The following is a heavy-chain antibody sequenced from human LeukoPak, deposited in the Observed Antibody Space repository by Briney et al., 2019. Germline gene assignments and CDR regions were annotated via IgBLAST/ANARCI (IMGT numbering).Heavy chain of an antibody. D-gene: IGHD1-1*01. V-gene: IGHV1-2*02. J-gene: IGHJ5*02. CDR2: INPNSGGT. CDR1: GYTFTGYY. Sequence: GASVKVSCKASGYTFTGYYMHWVRQAPGQGLEWMGWINPNSGGTNYAQKFQGRVTTTRDTSISTAYMELSRLRSDDTAVYYCARGGLERRGVYNWFDPWGQGTLVTVSS. CDR3: ARGGLERRGVYNWFDP.